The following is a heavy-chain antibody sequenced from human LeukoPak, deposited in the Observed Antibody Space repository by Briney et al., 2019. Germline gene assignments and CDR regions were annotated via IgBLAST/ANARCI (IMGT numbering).Heavy chain of an antibody. CDR1: GFTFSSYA. J-gene: IGHJ6*02. V-gene: IGHV3-23*01. CDR2: ISGSGGST. CDR3: AKDGYEKWLLPYYYGMDV. Sequence: GGSLRLSCAASGFTFSSYAMSWVRQAPGKGLEWVSAISGSGGSTYYADSVKGRFTISRDNSKNTLYLQMNSLRAEDTAVYYCAKDGYEKWLLPYYYGMDVWGQGTTVTVSS. D-gene: IGHD3-22*01.